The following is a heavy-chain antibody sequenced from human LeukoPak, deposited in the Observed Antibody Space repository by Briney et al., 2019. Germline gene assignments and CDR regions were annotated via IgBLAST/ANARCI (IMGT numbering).Heavy chain of an antibody. Sequence: SETLSLTCNVSGDSISTYYWSWIRQPAGKGLEWIGRIYTSGSTNYNPSLKSRVTMSLDTSKNQFSLKLSSVTAADTAVYYCARVDTPVGARNADAFDIWGQGTMVTVSS. CDR3: ARVDTPVGARNADAFDI. CDR2: IYTSGST. J-gene: IGHJ3*02. V-gene: IGHV4-4*07. CDR1: GDSISTYY. D-gene: IGHD1-26*01.